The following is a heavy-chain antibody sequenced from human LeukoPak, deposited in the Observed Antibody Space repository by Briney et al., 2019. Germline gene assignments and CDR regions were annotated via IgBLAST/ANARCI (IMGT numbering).Heavy chain of an antibody. V-gene: IGHV3-33*06. J-gene: IGHJ4*02. CDR3: AKPTRGSGSFLIDF. D-gene: IGHD1-26*01. CDR1: GFTFSSYG. Sequence: PGGSLRLSCAASGFTFSSYGMRWARQAPGKGLEWVAVIWDDGSSKYYGDSVKGRFTISRDNSKNTLYLQMNSLRAEDTAVYYCAKPTRGSGSFLIDFWGQGTLVTVSS. CDR2: IWDDGSSK.